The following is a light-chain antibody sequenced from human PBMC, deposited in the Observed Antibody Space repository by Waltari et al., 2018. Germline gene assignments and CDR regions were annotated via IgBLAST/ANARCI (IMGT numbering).Light chain of an antibody. V-gene: IGKV1-39*01. CDR3: QQSYSTPWLT. Sequence: CRASQSIRRDLNLYQQKPGKARKLLIYAASSLQSGVQSRFSDSGAGADVTLTISSLQPEDFATYYCQQSYSTPWLTFGGGTKVEIK. J-gene: IGKJ4*01. CDR2: AAS. CDR1: QSIRRD.